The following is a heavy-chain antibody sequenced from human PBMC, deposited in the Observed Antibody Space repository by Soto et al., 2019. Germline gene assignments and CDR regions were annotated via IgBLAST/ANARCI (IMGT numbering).Heavy chain of an antibody. V-gene: IGHV4-59*01. CDR3: ARGDSSGWYSDS. CDR2: IYYSGST. Sequence: QVPLQESGPGLVKPSETLSLTCTVSGGSISSYYWTWIRQSPGKGLEWIGYIYYSGSTNYNPSLKSRVTISLDTSKNQFSLKLSSVTAADTAVFYCARGDSSGWYSDSWGQGTLVTVSS. J-gene: IGHJ4*02. CDR1: GGSISSYY. D-gene: IGHD6-19*01.